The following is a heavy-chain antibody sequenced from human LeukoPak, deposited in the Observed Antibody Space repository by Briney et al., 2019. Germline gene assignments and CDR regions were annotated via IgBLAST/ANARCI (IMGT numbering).Heavy chain of an antibody. Sequence: PGGSLRLSCAASGFTVSSNYMSWVRQAPGKGLEWVSVIYSGGSTYYADSVKGRFTISRDNSKNTLYLQMNSLRAEDTAVYYCATSNIVVVPAAIEDYWGQGTLVTVSS. CDR1: GFTVSSNY. V-gene: IGHV3-53*01. J-gene: IGHJ4*02. CDR2: IYSGGST. CDR3: ATSNIVVVPAAIEDY. D-gene: IGHD2-2*01.